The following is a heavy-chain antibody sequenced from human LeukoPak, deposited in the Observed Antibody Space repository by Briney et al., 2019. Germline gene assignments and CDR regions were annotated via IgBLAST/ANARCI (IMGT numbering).Heavy chain of an antibody. D-gene: IGHD2-2*02. Sequence: SETLSLTCTVSGYSISSGYYWGWIRQPPGKGLEWIGSIYHSGSTYYNPSLKSRVTISVDTSKNQFSLKLSSVTAADTAVYYCAREEDCSSTSCYTYDYWGQGTLVTVSS. V-gene: IGHV4-38-2*02. CDR1: GYSISSGYY. CDR3: AREEDCSSTSCYTYDY. CDR2: IYHSGST. J-gene: IGHJ4*02.